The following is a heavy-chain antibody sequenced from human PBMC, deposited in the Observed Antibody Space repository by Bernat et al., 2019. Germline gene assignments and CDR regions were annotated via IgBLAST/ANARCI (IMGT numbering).Heavy chain of an antibody. CDR2: VHHRGTA. Sequence: QVHLQESGPALVRPSATLSLTCDVSGDSVSSNNWWRWVRQSPGKGLEWIGDVHHRGTANYNPYIYSRVSILLDKSNNQFSFSLKYVTAADTAVYYCARDRCSSTSCYMTGSYGMDVWGQGIMVTVSS. D-gene: IGHD2-2*02. CDR3: ARDRCSSTSCYMTGSYGMDV. V-gene: IGHV4-4*02. CDR1: GDSVSSNNW. J-gene: IGHJ6*02.